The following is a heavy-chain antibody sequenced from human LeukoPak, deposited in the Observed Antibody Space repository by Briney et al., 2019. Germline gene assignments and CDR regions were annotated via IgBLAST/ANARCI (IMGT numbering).Heavy chain of an antibody. Sequence: GGSLRLSCAASGFTFSDYYMSWIRQAPGKGLEWVSYISSSSSYIYYADSVKGRFTISRDNAKNSLYLQMNSLRAEDTAVYYCAREHYYGSGSYYYYGMDVWGQGTTVTVSS. J-gene: IGHJ6*02. CDR2: ISSSSSYI. D-gene: IGHD3-10*01. CDR3: AREHYYGSGSYYYYGMDV. CDR1: GFTFSDYY. V-gene: IGHV3-11*06.